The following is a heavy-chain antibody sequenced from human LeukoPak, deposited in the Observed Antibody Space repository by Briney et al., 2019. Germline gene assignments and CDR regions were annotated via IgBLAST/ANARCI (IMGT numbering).Heavy chain of an antibody. J-gene: IGHJ4*02. Sequence: GGSLRLSCVASGFTFSSYRLNWVRQAPGKGLEWVSSISSSSSYIYYAQSVKGRFTISRDSAKNSLYLQVNSLRAEDTAVYYCAKDMGRYSGSYYDYWGQGTLVTVSS. D-gene: IGHD1-26*01. CDR2: ISSSSSYI. V-gene: IGHV3-21*01. CDR3: AKDMGRYSGSYYDY. CDR1: GFTFSSYR.